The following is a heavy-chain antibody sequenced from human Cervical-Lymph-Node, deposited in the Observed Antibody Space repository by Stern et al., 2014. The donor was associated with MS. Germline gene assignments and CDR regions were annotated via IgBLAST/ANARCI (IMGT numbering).Heavy chain of an antibody. CDR2: ISYDGSNK. J-gene: IGHJ5*02. V-gene: IGHV3-30*18. Sequence: VQLVESGGGVVQPGRSLRLSCAASGFTFSVYGMHWVRQAPGKGLEWVALISYDGSNKSYADSVKGRFTISRDISKDTLYLQMNSLRSEDTAVYYCTKRESDFWSGGFDPWGQGTLVTVSS. CDR3: TKRESDFWSGGFDP. D-gene: IGHD3-3*01. CDR1: GFTFSVYG.